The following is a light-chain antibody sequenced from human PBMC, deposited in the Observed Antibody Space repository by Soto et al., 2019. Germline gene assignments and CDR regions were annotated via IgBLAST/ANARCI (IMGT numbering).Light chain of an antibody. Sequence: EIVLTQSPGTLSLSPGERATLSCRASQSVSSSYLAWYQQKPGQAPRLLIYGASSRATGIPDRFSGSVSGTDFTLTINRLEPEDFAVYYCQHYGSSSYTFGQGTKLEIK. CDR1: QSVSSSY. V-gene: IGKV3-20*01. CDR3: QHYGSSSYT. J-gene: IGKJ2*01. CDR2: GAS.